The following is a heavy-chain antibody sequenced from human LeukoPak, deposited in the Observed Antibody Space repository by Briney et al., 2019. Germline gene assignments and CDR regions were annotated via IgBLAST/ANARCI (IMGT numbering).Heavy chain of an antibody. V-gene: IGHV3-15*01. CDR2: IKSKTDGGTT. Sequence: GGSLGLSCAASGFTFSNAWMSWVRQAPGKGLEWVGRIKSKTDGGTTDYAAPVKGRFTISRDDSKNTLYLQMNSLKTEDTAVYYCTTAKVYCSSTSCYTPFFDYWGQGTLVTVSS. CDR3: TTAKVYCSSTSCYTPFFDY. J-gene: IGHJ4*02. CDR1: GFTFSNAW. D-gene: IGHD2-2*02.